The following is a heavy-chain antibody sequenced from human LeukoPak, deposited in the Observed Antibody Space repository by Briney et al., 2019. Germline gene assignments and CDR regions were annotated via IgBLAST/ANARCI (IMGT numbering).Heavy chain of an antibody. Sequence: QPGGSLRLSCAASGFTVSNIYMTWVRQAPGKGLEWVSVIYSGDDTYYAESVKGRFTISRDNSKNTLYLQMNSLRAEDTAVYYCARDWVYYYDSSGYSHFDYWGQGTLVTVSS. CDR3: ARDWVYYYDSSGYSHFDY. CDR2: IYSGDDT. D-gene: IGHD3-22*01. CDR1: GFTVSNIY. V-gene: IGHV3-66*02. J-gene: IGHJ4*02.